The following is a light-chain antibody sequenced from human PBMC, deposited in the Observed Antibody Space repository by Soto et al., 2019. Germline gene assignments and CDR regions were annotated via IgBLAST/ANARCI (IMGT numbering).Light chain of an antibody. CDR1: ESVRSN. Sequence: EVVMTQSPVTLSVSPCERATLSCRASESVRSNVAWYQQKPGQAPRLLIYDASTRATDIPARFSGSGSGTEFTLTVSSLQSEDFATYYCLQHNSYQWTFGQGTKVDIK. CDR2: DAS. V-gene: IGKV3-15*01. CDR3: LQHNSYQWT. J-gene: IGKJ1*01.